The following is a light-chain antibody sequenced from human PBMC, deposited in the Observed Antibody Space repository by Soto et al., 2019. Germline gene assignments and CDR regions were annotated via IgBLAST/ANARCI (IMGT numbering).Light chain of an antibody. Sequence: IVFTQCRGTLSLSPGERATLSCRASQSVSSSYLAWYQQKPGQAPRLLIYGASSRAAGIPDRFSGSGSGTDFTLTISSLEPEDFAVYYCQQRSNWRITFGHGTRLEIK. CDR1: QSVSSSY. V-gene: IGKV3D-20*02. CDR3: QQRSNWRIT. CDR2: GAS. J-gene: IGKJ5*01.